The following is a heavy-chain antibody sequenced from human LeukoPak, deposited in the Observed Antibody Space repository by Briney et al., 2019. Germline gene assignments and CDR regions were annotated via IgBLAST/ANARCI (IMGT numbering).Heavy chain of an antibody. CDR1: GFIFSNYG. Sequence: PWGSLTLSCVASGFIFSNYGMHWVRQAPGKGLEWVAVIWYDGSNKYYADSVKGRFAISRDNSKNTVYLQMNSLRVEDTAIYYCARDDYYDRSGYPGYWGQGTLVTASS. J-gene: IGHJ4*02. CDR2: IWYDGSNK. CDR3: ARDDYYDRSGYPGY. V-gene: IGHV3-33*01. D-gene: IGHD3-22*01.